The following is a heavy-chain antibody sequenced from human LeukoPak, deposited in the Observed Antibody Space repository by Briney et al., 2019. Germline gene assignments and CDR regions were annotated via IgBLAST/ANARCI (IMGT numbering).Heavy chain of an antibody. Sequence: ASVKVSCKASGGTFSSYAISWVRPAPGQGLEWMGRIIPILGIANYAQKFQGRVTITADKSTSTAYMELSSLRSEDTAVYYCARDLIAARPNWFDPWGQGTLVTVSS. D-gene: IGHD6-6*01. J-gene: IGHJ5*02. CDR3: ARDLIAARPNWFDP. CDR1: GGTFSSYA. V-gene: IGHV1-69*04. CDR2: IIPILGIA.